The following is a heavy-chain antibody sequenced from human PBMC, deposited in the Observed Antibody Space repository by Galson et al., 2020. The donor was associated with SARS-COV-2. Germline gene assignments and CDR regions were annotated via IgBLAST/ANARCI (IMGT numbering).Heavy chain of an antibody. D-gene: IGHD3-10*01. Sequence: GGSLRLSCAASGFTFSSYSMNWVRQAPGKGLEWVSSISSSSSYIYYAVSVKGRFTISRDNAKNSLYLQMNSLRAEDTAVYYCARKGFGCMDVWGQGTTVTVSS. CDR1: GFTFSSYS. CDR3: ARKGFGCMDV. J-gene: IGHJ6*02. V-gene: IGHV3-21*04. CDR2: ISSSSSYI.